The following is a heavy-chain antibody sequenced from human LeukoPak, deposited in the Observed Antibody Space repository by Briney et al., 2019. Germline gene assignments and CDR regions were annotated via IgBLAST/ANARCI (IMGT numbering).Heavy chain of an antibody. CDR1: GFTFSDAW. CDR2: IRSRTEGGAA. V-gene: IGHV3-15*01. D-gene: IGHD2-15*01. Sequence: PGGSLRLSCVASGFTFSDAWVSWVRQAPGKGLEWVARIRSRTEGGAADYAAPVKGRFTISRDDSENTLSLQMNSLKSEDTAVYYCTTDYCSDGSCPGAFDMWGQGTMVTVSS. CDR3: TTDYCSDGSCPGAFDM. J-gene: IGHJ3*02.